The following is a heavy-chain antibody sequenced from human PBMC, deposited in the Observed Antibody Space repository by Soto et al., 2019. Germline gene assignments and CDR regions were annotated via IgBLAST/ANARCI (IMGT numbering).Heavy chain of an antibody. CDR1: GFTFSSYS. J-gene: IGHJ3*02. CDR3: ARDQATVTTYLAAFDI. Sequence: EVQLVESGGGLVQPGGSLRLSCAASGFTFSSYSMNWVRQAPGKGLEGVSYISSSSSTIYYADSVKGRFTISRDNAKNSLYLQMKSLRAEETAVYYCARDQATVTTYLAAFDIWGQCTMVTVSS. V-gene: IGHV3-48*01. CDR2: ISSSSSTI. D-gene: IGHD4-17*01.